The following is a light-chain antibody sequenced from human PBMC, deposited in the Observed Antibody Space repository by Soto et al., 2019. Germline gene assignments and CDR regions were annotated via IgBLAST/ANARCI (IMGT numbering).Light chain of an antibody. CDR3: QQRSSWPLP. J-gene: IGKJ4*01. Sequence: EVVLTQSPCTLSVSPGDRATLSCRASQSVRTYLAWYQQKPGQAPKLLVHDVCDMATGIPSRFSGSGSGTDFTLPISSLEPADFAVYYCQQRSSWPLPFGGGTKVDIK. V-gene: IGKV3-11*01. CDR2: DVC. CDR1: QSVRTY.